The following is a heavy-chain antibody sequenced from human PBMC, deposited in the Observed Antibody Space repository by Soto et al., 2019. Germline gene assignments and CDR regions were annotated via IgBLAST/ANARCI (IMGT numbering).Heavy chain of an antibody. CDR1: GFTFSDHY. Sequence: GGSLRLSCAASGFTFSDHYMSWIRQAPGKGLEWLSYISTGGAIRYYAGSVRGRFTISRDNAKNSLYLQMNSLRAEDTAVYYCARGRWQLDYWGPGTLVTVS. V-gene: IGHV3-11*01. J-gene: IGHJ4*02. CDR3: ARGRWQLDY. CDR2: ISTGGAIR. D-gene: IGHD1-1*01.